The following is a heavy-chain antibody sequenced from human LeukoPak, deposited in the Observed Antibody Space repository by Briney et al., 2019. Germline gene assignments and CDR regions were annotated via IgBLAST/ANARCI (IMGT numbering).Heavy chain of an antibody. CDR1: GFTVSGNY. CDR3: AREGGPYSSTLRGQ. J-gene: IGHJ4*02. V-gene: IGHV3-53*01. D-gene: IGHD2-2*01. Sequence: GESLKISCAVSGFTVSGNYMSWVRQAPGKGLEWVSVMYSTGSTDYADSVKGRFTIFRDNSKNTLYLQMNNLRAEDTAVYYCAREGGPYSSTLRGQWGQGTLVTVSS. CDR2: MYSTGST.